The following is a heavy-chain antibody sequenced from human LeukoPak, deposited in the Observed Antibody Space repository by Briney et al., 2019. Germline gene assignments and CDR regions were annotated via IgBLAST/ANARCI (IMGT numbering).Heavy chain of an antibody. D-gene: IGHD7-27*01. CDR1: GFTFTSSA. CDR2: IVVGSGNT. Sequence: GASVKVSCKASGFTFTSSAMLWVPQARGQRLEWIGWIVVGSGNTNYAQKFQERVTITRDMSTSTAYMELSSLRSEDTAVYYCAADHQIFSGAFDIWGQGTMVTVSS. CDR3: AADHQIFSGAFDI. J-gene: IGHJ3*02. V-gene: IGHV1-58*02.